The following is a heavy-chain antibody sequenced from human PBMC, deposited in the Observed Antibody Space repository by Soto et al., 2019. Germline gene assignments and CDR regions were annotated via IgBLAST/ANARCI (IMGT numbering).Heavy chain of an antibody. CDR2: ISWNSGSI. D-gene: IGHD3-3*01. CDR3: AKVTREYDFWSGFYYYYMDV. V-gene: IGHV3-9*01. CDR1: GFTFDDYA. Sequence: EVQLVESGGGLVQPGRSLRLSCAASGFTFDDYAMHWVRQAPGKGLEWVSGISWNSGSIGYADSVKGRFTISRDNAKNSLYLQMNSLRAEDTALYYCAKVTREYDFWSGFYYYYMDVWGKGTTVTVSS. J-gene: IGHJ6*03.